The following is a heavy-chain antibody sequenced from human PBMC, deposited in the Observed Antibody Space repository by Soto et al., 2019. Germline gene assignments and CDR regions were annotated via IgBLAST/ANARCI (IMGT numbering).Heavy chain of an antibody. V-gene: IGHV3-43*01. D-gene: IGHD3-16*01. J-gene: IGHJ6*02. Sequence: GGALRLSCTSSGFRFDDYNIHWVRQAPGKGLEWVSLITWNGGNSYYADSVKGRFTISRDGTTESVSLQMTSLKREDTGLYFCARETLSYGSALDVWGQGTTVTVSS. CDR3: ARETLSYGSALDV. CDR1: GFRFDDYN. CDR2: ITWNGGNS.